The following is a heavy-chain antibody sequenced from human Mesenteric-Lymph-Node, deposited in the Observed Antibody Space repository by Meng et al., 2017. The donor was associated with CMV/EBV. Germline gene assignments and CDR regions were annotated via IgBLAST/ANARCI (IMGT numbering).Heavy chain of an antibody. V-gene: IGHV1-8*01. CDR3: ARGSEYQLLPGDDAFDI. CDR2: IDPNSDYT. D-gene: IGHD2-2*01. CDR1: GYTFSTYD. J-gene: IGHJ3*02. Sequence: ASVKVSCKASGYTFSTYDINWVRQATGQGLEWMGRIDPNSDYTGYVQKFQGRVTMARNTSISTAYMELNSLRSEDTAVYYCARGSEYQLLPGDDAFDIWGQGTMVTVSS.